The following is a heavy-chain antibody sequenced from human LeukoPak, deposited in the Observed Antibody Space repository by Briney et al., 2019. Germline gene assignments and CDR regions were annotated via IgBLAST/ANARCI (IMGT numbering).Heavy chain of an antibody. CDR1: GHTFTSYG. CDR3: ASGDDYGDYSPSFDC. D-gene: IGHD4-17*01. V-gene: IGHV1-18*01. CDR2: ISAYNGST. Sequence: APVKLSGKASGHTFTSYGISWWRQAPGQGVRGMGWISAYNGSTNYAQKLQGRVTMTTDTSTSTAYMELRGLRSDATAVYYCASGDDYGDYSPSFDCWGQGTLVTASS. J-gene: IGHJ4*02.